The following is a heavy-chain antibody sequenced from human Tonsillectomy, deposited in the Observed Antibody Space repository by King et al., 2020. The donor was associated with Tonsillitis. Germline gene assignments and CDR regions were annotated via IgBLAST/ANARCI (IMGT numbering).Heavy chain of an antibody. Sequence: QLVQSGAEVKKPGASVKVSCKASGYTFTDYYIHWVRQAPGQGLEWMGWISPNTGATNFAQKFQGRVTMTRDTSIRTAFMEVSRLRSDDTAVYYCAREMETPLVTGYDSFNIWGQGTMVTVSS. V-gene: IGHV1-2*02. CDR1: GYTFTDYY. J-gene: IGHJ3*02. CDR3: AREMETPLVTGYDSFNI. CDR2: ISPNTGAT. D-gene: IGHD5-18*01.